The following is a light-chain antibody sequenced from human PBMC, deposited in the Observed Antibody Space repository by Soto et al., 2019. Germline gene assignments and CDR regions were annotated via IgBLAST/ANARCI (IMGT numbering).Light chain of an antibody. V-gene: IGKV3-20*01. CDR1: QSVSSSY. Sequence: EIVLTQSPGTLSLSPGERATLSCRASQSVSSSYLAWYQQKPGQAPRLLIYGASTRATGIPARFSGSGSGTDFTLTISCLQSEDFATYYCQQYYSYPHTFGQGTRLEIK. CDR3: QQYYSYPHT. J-gene: IGKJ5*01. CDR2: GAS.